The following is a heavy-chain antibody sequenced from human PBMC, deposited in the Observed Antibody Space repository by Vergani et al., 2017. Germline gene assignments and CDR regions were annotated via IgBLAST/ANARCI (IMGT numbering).Heavy chain of an antibody. V-gene: IGHV4-59*01. J-gene: IGHJ3*02. D-gene: IGHD3-10*01. Sequence: QVQLQESGPGLVKPSETLSLTCTVSGGSISSYYWSWIRQPPGKGLEWIGYIYYSGSTNYNPSLKSRVTISVDTSKNQFSLKLSSVTAADTAVYYCAREIGTMVRGPYAFDIWGQGTMVTVSS. CDR2: IYYSGST. CDR3: AREIGTMVRGPYAFDI. CDR1: GGSISSYY.